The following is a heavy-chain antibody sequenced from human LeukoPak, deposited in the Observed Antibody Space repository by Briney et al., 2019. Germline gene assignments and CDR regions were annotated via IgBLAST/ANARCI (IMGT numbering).Heavy chain of an antibody. V-gene: IGHV3-23*01. J-gene: IGHJ4*02. Sequence: PGGSLRLSCAASGFTFRSYATSWVRQAPGRGLEWVSAVSGSGGSTYYADSVKGRFTISRDNSKNTLYLQMNSLRAEDTAVYYCAKDPGHSSAWYYFDYWGQGTLVTVSS. D-gene: IGHD6-19*01. CDR3: AKDPGHSSAWYYFDY. CDR1: GFTFRSYA. CDR2: VSGSGGST.